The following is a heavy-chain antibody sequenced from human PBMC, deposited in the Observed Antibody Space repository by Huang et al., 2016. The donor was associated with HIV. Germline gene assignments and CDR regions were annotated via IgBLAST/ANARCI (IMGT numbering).Heavy chain of an antibody. CDR1: GGSINTGNYD. Sequence: QVQLQESGPGLVKPSETLSLTCPVSGGSINTGNYDWSWIRQPAGKGLEWVGHLSAGGSANYNPSLKSRVTISLDTSKTQFSLKLSSVTAADSAVYYCARVESGYYDAFDIWGPGTTVTVSS. CDR3: ARVESGYYDAFDI. D-gene: IGHD3-3*01. CDR2: LSAGGSA. V-gene: IGHV4-61*09. J-gene: IGHJ3*02.